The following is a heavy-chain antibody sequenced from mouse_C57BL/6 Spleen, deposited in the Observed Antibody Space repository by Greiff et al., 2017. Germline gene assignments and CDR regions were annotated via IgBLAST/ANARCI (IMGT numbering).Heavy chain of an antibody. D-gene: IGHD1-1*01. CDR1: GYTFTDYY. J-gene: IGHJ1*03. V-gene: IGHV1-19*01. CDR3: ARSPYYYGSSPGYFDV. CDR2: INPYNGGT. Sequence: VQLQQSGPVLVKPGASVKMSCKASGYTFTDYYMNWVKQSHGKSLEWIGVINPYNGGTSYNQKFKGKATLTVDKSSSTAYMEINSLTYEDSAVYYYARSPYYYGSSPGYFDVWGTGTTVTVSS.